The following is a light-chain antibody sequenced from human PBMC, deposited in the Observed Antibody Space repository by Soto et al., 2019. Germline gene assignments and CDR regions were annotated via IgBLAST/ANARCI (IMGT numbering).Light chain of an antibody. J-gene: IGLJ2*01. CDR1: SSDVGGYNY. Sequence: QSALTQPPSASGSPGQSVTISCTGMSSDVGGYNYVSWYQQHPGKAPKLMIYEVSKRPSGVPDRFSGSKSGNTASLTVSGLQAEDEAEYYCSSYAGSNSVVFGGGTQLTVL. V-gene: IGLV2-8*01. CDR2: EVS. CDR3: SSYAGSNSVV.